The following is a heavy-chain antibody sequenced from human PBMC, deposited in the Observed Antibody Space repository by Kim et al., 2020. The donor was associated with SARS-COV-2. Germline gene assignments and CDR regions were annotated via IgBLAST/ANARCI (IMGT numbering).Heavy chain of an antibody. CDR1: GYTLTELS. V-gene: IGHV1-24*01. J-gene: IGHJ5*02. CDR2: FDPEDGET. CDR3: AVKSNYGGYNWFEP. Sequence: ASVKVSCKVSGYTLTELSMHWVRQAPGKGLEWMGGFDPEDGETIYAQKFQGRVTMTEDTSTDTAYMELSSLRSEDTAVYYCAVKSNYGGYNWFEPWGQGTLVTVSS. D-gene: IGHD4-4*01.